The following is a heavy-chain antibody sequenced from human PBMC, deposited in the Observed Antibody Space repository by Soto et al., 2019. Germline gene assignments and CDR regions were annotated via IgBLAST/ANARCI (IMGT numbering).Heavy chain of an antibody. D-gene: IGHD6-19*01. Sequence: PSETLSLTCTVSGGSMSSYFWSWIRQPPGRGLEWIAYVYYSGSTKHNPSLKSRVIISVDTSKNQFSLKLNSVTAADTAVYYCARVIGGWYEHDCWGPGMLVTVSS. CDR3: ARVIGGWYEHDC. V-gene: IGHV4-59*01. J-gene: IGHJ4*02. CDR1: GGSMSSYF. CDR2: VYYSGST.